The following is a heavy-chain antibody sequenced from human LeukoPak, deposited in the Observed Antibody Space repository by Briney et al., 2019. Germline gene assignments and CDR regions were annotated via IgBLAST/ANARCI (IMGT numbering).Heavy chain of an antibody. D-gene: IGHD3-22*01. J-gene: IGHJ6*01. CDR2: IIPIFGIA. CDR3: ARVAYYDSTQNYGMDV. Sequence: SVKVSCKASGGTFSSYAISWVRQAPGQGLEWMGRIIPIFGIANYAQKFQGRVTITADKSTSTAYMELSSLRSEDTAVYYCARVAYYDSTQNYGMDVWGQGTTVTVCS. CDR1: GGTFSSYA. V-gene: IGHV1-69*04.